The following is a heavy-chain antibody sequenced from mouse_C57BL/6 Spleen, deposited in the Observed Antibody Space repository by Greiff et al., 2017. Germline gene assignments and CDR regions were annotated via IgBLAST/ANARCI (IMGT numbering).Heavy chain of an antibody. CDR3: ARHYDYEGAMDY. Sequence: EVKLMESGGGLVKPGGSLKLSCAASGFTFSDYGMHWVRQAPEKGLEWVAYISSGSSTIYYADTVKGRFTISRDNAKNTLFLQMTSLRSEDTAMYYCARHYDYEGAMDYWGQGTSVTVSS. CDR2: ISSGSSTI. V-gene: IGHV5-17*01. J-gene: IGHJ4*01. CDR1: GFTFSDYG. D-gene: IGHD2-4*01.